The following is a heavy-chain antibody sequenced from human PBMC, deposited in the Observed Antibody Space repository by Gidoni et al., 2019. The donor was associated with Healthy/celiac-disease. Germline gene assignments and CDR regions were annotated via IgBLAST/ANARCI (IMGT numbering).Heavy chain of an antibody. J-gene: IGHJ4*02. CDR3: ARVGYSSGWYGNDYFDY. Sequence: EVQLVESGGGLVQPGGSLRLSCAASGFTFSSCWMSWVRPAPGKGLEWVANIKQDGGEKCYVDAVKGRFTISRDNAKNSMYLQMNSLRAEDTAVYSCARVGYSSGWYGNDYFDYWGQGTLVTVSS. D-gene: IGHD6-19*01. CDR1: GFTFSSCW. CDR2: IKQDGGEK. V-gene: IGHV3-7*01.